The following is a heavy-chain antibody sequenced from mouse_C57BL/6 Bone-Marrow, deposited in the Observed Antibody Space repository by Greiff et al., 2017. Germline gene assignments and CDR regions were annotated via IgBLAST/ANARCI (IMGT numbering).Heavy chain of an antibody. Sequence: EVQLQQSGAELVRPGASVKLSCPASGFNIKAAYMHWVKPRPEQGLAWIGGIDPENGDPEYASQFQGQTTITAVTTSNTAYLQLSSLTCEDTAVKYGTTGEFADWGQGTLVTVSA. V-gene: IGHV14-4*01. J-gene: IGHJ3*01. CDR2: IDPENGDP. CDR1: GFNIKAAY. CDR3: TTGEFAD.